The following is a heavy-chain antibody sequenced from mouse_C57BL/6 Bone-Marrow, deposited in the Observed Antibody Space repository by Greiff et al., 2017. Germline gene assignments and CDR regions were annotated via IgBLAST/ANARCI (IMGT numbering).Heavy chain of an antibody. CDR1: GYTFTDYY. CDR3: ARSRDYDGPLGTF. V-gene: IGHV1-76*01. J-gene: IGHJ3*01. D-gene: IGHD2-4*01. CDR2: IYPGSGNT. Sequence: QVQLKESGAELVRPGASVKLSCKASGYTFTDYYINWVKQRPGQGLEWIARIYPGSGNTYYNEKFKGKATLTAEKSSSTAYMQLSSLTSEDSAVYFCARSRDYDGPLGTFWGQGTLVTVSA.